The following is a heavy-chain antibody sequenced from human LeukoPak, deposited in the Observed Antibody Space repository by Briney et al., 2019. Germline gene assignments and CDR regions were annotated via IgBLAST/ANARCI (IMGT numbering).Heavy chain of an antibody. CDR1: GFTFTTYA. V-gene: IGHV3-23*01. Sequence: PGGSLRLSCAASGFTFTTYAMNWVRQAPGKGLEWISIISGTTASTSYADSVKGRFTISRDNSKNTLYLQMNSLRADDTAVYYCAKCQSNSWYDAFDIWGQGTLVTVSS. CDR2: ISGTTAST. J-gene: IGHJ3*02. CDR3: AKCQSNSWYDAFDI. D-gene: IGHD6-13*01.